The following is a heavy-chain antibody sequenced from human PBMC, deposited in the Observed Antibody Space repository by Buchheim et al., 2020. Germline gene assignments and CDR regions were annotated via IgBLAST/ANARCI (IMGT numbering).Heavy chain of an antibody. V-gene: IGHV3-30*03. CDR3: AGLSRSGVNP. CDR2: ILYDGTNK. J-gene: IGHJ5*02. Sequence: QLQLVESGGGVVQPGRSLRLSCAASGFNFRNYGMHWVRQAPGKGLEWVAAILYDGTNKYYADSVKSRFTISRDNSKNTLYLQMNSLRAEDTAVYYCAGLSRSGVNPWGQGTL. D-gene: IGHD2-8*01. CDR1: GFNFRNYG.